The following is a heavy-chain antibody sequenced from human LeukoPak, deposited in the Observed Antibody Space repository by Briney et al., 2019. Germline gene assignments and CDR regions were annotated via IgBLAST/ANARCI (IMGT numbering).Heavy chain of an antibody. V-gene: IGHV3-7*01. CDR3: ASDSGELGSTLPFDC. J-gene: IGHJ4*02. Sequence: GGSLRLSCAGSGFTFSSYWMSWVRQAPGKGLEWVANIKQDGSERFYVDSVKGRFTISRDNAKNSLYLQMNSLRAEDTAVYYCASDSGELGSTLPFDCWGQGTLVTVSS. CDR2: IKQDGSER. D-gene: IGHD1-7*01. CDR1: GFTFSSYW.